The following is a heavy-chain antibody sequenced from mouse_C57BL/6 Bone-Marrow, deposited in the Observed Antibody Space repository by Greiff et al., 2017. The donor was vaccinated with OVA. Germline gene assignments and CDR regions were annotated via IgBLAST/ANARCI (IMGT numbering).Heavy chain of an antibody. CDR3: ARDFYYPYYYAMDY. V-gene: IGHV5-4*01. D-gene: IGHD1-1*01. CDR2: ISDGGSYT. CDR1: GFTFSSYA. Sequence: EVKVVESGGGLVKLGGSLKLSCAASGFTFSSYAMSWVRQTPEKRLEWVATISDGGSYTYYPDNVKGRFTISRDNAKNNLYLQMSHLKSEDTAMYYCARDFYYPYYYAMDYWGQGTSVTVSS. J-gene: IGHJ4*01.